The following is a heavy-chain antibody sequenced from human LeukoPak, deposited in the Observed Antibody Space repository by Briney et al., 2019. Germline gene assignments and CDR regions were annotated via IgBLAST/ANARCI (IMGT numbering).Heavy chain of an antibody. CDR1: GHTFTSYD. Sequence: ASVKVSCKASGHTFTSYDINWVRQATGQGLEWMGWMNPDSGNTGYARKFQGRVTMTRNPSISTAYMEPSSLTSEDTAVYYCARRIAAAGVGIVYWGQGTLVTVSS. CDR2: MNPDSGNT. V-gene: IGHV1-8*01. J-gene: IGHJ4*02. CDR3: ARRIAAAGVGIVY. D-gene: IGHD6-13*01.